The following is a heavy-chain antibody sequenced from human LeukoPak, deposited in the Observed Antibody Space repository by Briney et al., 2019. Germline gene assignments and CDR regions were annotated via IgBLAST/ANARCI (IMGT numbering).Heavy chain of an antibody. CDR3: ARIAYIVATIMGPQKFGYYFDY. CDR1: GGTFSSYA. Sequence: GSSVKVSCKASGGTFSSYAISWVRQAPGQGLEWMGGISPIFGTANYAQKFQGRVTITADESTSTAYMELSSLRSEDTAVYYCARIAYIVATIMGPQKFGYYFDYWGQGTLVTVSS. V-gene: IGHV1-69*01. J-gene: IGHJ4*02. D-gene: IGHD5-12*01. CDR2: ISPIFGTA.